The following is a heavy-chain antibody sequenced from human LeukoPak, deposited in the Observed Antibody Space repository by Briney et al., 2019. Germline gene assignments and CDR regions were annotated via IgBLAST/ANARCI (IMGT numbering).Heavy chain of an antibody. V-gene: IGHV1-18*01. D-gene: IGHD3-10*01. CDR3: AREALWFGRGWFDP. Sequence: ASVKVSCKASGYTFTSYGISWVRQAPGQGLEWMGWISAYNGNTNYAQKLQGRVTMTTDTSTSTAYMELRSLRSDDTAVYYCAREALWFGRGWFDPWGQGTLVTVSS. J-gene: IGHJ5*02. CDR2: ISAYNGNT. CDR1: GYTFTSYG.